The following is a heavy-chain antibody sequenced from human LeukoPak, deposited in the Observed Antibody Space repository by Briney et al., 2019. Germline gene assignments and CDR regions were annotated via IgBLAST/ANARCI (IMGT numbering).Heavy chain of an antibody. CDR3: AKSLIQLPYYFDY. Sequence: GGSLRLSCADSGYTFSSYAMSWVRQAPGKGLEWVSAISGSGGSTYYADSVKGRFTISRDNSKNTLYLQMNSLRAEDTAVYYCAKSLIQLPYYFDYWGQGTLVTVSS. V-gene: IGHV3-23*01. CDR1: GYTFSSYA. D-gene: IGHD5-18*01. CDR2: ISGSGGST. J-gene: IGHJ4*02.